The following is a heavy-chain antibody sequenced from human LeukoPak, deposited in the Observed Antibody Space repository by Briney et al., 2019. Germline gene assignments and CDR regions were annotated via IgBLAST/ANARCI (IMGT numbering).Heavy chain of an antibody. CDR2: INPNSGGT. D-gene: IGHD6-13*01. CDR3: ARATVAAAGAFDY. J-gene: IGHJ4*02. V-gene: IGHV1-2*06. CDR1: GYTFTGYY. Sequence: ASVTVSCKASGYTFTGYYMHWVRQAPGQGLEWMGRINPNSGGTNYAQKFQGRVTMTRDTSISTAYMELSRLRSDDTAVYYCARATVAAAGAFDYWGQGTLVTVSS.